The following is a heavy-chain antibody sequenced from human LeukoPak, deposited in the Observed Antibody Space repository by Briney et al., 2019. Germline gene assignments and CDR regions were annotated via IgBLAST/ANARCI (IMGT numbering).Heavy chain of an antibody. D-gene: IGHD3-22*01. Sequence: ASVKVSCKASGYTFTSYAMNWVRQATGQGLEWMGWMNPNSGNTGYAQKFQGRVTMTRDTSTSTVYMDLSSLRSEDTAVYYCARDGHYDSSADFDYWGQGTRVTVSS. CDR3: ARDGHYDSSADFDY. CDR1: GYTFTSYA. CDR2: MNPNSGNT. V-gene: IGHV1-8*02. J-gene: IGHJ4*02.